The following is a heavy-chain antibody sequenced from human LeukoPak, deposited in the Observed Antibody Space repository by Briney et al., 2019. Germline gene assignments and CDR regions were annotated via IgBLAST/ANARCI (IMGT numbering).Heavy chain of an antibody. CDR3: ARAAAGYYDSSGYYFFDY. V-gene: IGHV1-69*05. Sequence: SVKVSCKASGGTFCSYAISWVRQAPGQGLEWMGRIIPIFGTANYAQKFQGRVTITTDESTSTAYMELSSLRSEDTAVYYCARAAAGYYDSSGYYFFDYWGQGTLVTVSS. J-gene: IGHJ4*02. CDR2: IIPIFGTA. CDR1: GGTFCSYA. D-gene: IGHD3-22*01.